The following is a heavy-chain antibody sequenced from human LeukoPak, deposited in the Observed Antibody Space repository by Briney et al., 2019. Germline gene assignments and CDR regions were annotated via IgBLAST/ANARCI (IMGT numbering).Heavy chain of an antibody. Sequence: SETLSLTCTVSGGSISSYYWSWIRQPPGKGLEWIGYIYYSGSTNYNPSLKSRVTISVDTSKNQFSLKLSSVTAADTAVYYCARDHPLLMVLDYWGQGTLVTVSS. CDR3: ARDHPLLMVLDY. CDR1: GGSISSYY. V-gene: IGHV4-59*01. J-gene: IGHJ4*02. D-gene: IGHD2-8*01. CDR2: IYYSGST.